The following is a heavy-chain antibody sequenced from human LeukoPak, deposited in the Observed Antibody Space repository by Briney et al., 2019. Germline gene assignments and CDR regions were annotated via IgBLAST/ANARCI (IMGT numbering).Heavy chain of an antibody. CDR1: GFTFSSYG. CDR3: ARWLSDKIDSNGYLDY. Sequence: PGRSLRLSCAASGFTFSSYGMHWVRQAPGKGLEWVAVISYDGSNKYYADSVKGRFTISRDNSKNTLYLQMNSLRAEDTAVYYCARWLSDKIDSNGYLDYWGQGTLVTVSS. CDR2: ISYDGSNK. J-gene: IGHJ4*02. V-gene: IGHV3-30*03. D-gene: IGHD5-18*01.